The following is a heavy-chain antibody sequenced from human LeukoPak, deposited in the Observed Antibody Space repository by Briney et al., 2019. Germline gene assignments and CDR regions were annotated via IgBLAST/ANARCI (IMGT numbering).Heavy chain of an antibody. V-gene: IGHV4-4*02. J-gene: IGHJ3*02. CDR2: IYHSGST. CDR1: GGSISSSNW. CDR3: VSYCGGDCYSWGAFDI. D-gene: IGHD2-21*02. Sequence: PSGTLSLTCAVSGGSISSSNWWSWVRQPPGKGLEWIGEIYHSGSTNYNPSLKSRVTISVDKSKNQFSLKLSSVTAADTAVYYCVSYCGGDCYSWGAFDIWGQGTMVTVSS.